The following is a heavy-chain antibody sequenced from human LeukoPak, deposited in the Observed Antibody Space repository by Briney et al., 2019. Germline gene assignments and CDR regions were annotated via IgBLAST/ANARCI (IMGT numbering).Heavy chain of an antibody. CDR2: INAGNGNT. Sequence: PLASVSVSCRASGYTFTSYAVQWVRQAPGQRLEGMVWINAGNGNTKYSQEFQGRVTITRDTSASTAYMELSSLRSEDMAVYYCAREYSSSWSTFDYWGQGTLVTVSS. CDR1: GYTFTSYA. V-gene: IGHV1-3*03. J-gene: IGHJ4*02. CDR3: AREYSSSWSTFDY. D-gene: IGHD6-13*01.